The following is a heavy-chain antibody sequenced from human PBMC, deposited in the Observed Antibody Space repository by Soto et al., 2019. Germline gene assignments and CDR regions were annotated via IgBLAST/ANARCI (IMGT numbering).Heavy chain of an antibody. D-gene: IGHD5-18*01. V-gene: IGHV3-74*01. CDR2: INSDGSST. Sequence: EVQLVESGGGLVQPGGSLRLSCAASGFTFSSYWMHWVRQDPGKGLVCVSRINSDGSSTNYADSVKGRFTISRDNAKNTLYLKMNSLRAEDTAVYFCARESGIQPYQNGMDVWGQGTTVTVSS. J-gene: IGHJ6*02. CDR3: ARESGIQPYQNGMDV. CDR1: GFTFSSYW.